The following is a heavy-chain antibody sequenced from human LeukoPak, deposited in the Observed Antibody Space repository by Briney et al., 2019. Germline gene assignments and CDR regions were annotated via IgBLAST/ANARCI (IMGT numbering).Heavy chain of an antibody. V-gene: IGHV1-46*01. Sequence: ASVKVSCKASGYTFTSCYMHWVRQAPGQGLEWMGIINPSGGSTSYAQKFQGRVTMTRDTSTSTVYMELSSLRSEDTAVYYCARFRITGTTSKAFDIWGQGTMVTVSS. CDR2: INPSGGST. D-gene: IGHD1-7*01. J-gene: IGHJ3*02. CDR3: ARFRITGTTSKAFDI. CDR1: GYTFTSCY.